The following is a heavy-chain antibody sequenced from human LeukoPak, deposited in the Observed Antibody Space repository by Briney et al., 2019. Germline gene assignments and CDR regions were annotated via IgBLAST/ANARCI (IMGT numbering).Heavy chain of an antibody. CDR1: SGSISSYY. J-gene: IGHJ4*02. CDR2: IYYSGST. CDR3: AREYSGSYNY. V-gene: IGHV4-59*01. Sequence: KPSETLSLTCTVSSGSISSYYWSWIRQPPGKGLEWIGYIYYSGSTNYNPSLKSRVTISVDTSRNQFSLKLSSVTAADTAVYYCAREYSGSYNYWGQGTLVTVSS. D-gene: IGHD1-26*01.